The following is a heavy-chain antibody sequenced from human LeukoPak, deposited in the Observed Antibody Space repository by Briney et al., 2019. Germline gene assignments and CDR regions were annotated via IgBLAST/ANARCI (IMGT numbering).Heavy chain of an antibody. CDR1: GVTFSRCA. Sequence: SVKVSCRAPGVTFSRCALSWVRQAPGHGLEWLGGIVPLAGTTNPAQKFQDRVTITADGSTSTIYMELSSLTSEDTAVYYCARDPGAPVRSFDIWGQGTMVTVSS. CDR3: ARDPGAPVRSFDI. V-gene: IGHV1-69*01. J-gene: IGHJ3*02. CDR2: IVPLAGTT. D-gene: IGHD3-10*01.